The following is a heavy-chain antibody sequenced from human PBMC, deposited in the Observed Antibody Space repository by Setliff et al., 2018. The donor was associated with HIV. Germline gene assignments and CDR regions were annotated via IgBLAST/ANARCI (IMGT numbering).Heavy chain of an antibody. V-gene: IGHV1-3*01. D-gene: IGHD3-16*01. CDR3: ARIWGNPPLYYFDY. J-gene: IGHJ4*02. Sequence: GGSVKVSCKASGYTFTSYAMHWVRQAPGQRLEWMGWIHAGNGYTKYSQKFQGRVTFTRDTSASAAYMDLSSLRSEDTAVYYCARIWGNPPLYYFDYWGQGTLVTVSS. CDR1: GYTFTSYA. CDR2: IHAGNGYT.